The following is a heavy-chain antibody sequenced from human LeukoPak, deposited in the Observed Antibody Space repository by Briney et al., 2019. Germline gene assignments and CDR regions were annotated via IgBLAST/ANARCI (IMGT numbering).Heavy chain of an antibody. CDR3: ARDRLEMATIWHYFDY. CDR1: GYTFTGYY. V-gene: IGHV1-2*02. CDR2: INPNSGGT. D-gene: IGHD5-12*01. J-gene: IGHJ4*02. Sequence: ASVKVSCKASGYTFTGYYMHWVRQAPGQGLEWMRWINPNSGGTNYAQKFQGRVTMTRDTSISTAYMELSRLRSDDTAVYYCARDRLEMATIWHYFDYWGQGTLVTVSS.